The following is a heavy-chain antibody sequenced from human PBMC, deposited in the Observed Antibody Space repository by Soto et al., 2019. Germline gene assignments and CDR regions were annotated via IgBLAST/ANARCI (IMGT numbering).Heavy chain of an antibody. CDR3: AKYRGRGCRSTSCYAFDI. J-gene: IGHJ3*02. Sequence: GGSLRLSCAASGFTFSSYAMSWVRQAPGKGLEWVSAISGSGGSTYYADSVKGRFTISRDNSKNTLYLQMNILRAEDTAVYYCAKYRGRGCRSTSCYAFDIWGQGTMVTVSS. D-gene: IGHD2-2*01. CDR2: ISGSGGST. CDR1: GFTFSSYA. V-gene: IGHV3-23*01.